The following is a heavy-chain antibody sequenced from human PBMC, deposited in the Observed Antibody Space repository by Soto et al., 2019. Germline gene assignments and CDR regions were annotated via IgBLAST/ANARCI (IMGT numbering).Heavy chain of an antibody. CDR1: GFTLSDHY. D-gene: IGHD4-17*01. V-gene: IGHV3-72*01. CDR3: VREFHGDYGAQDY. CDR2: SRDKAQGYST. J-gene: IGHJ4*02. Sequence: GGSLRLSCAGSGFTLSDHYIDWVRQAPGKGLEWVGRSRDKAQGYSTAYAASVKGRFTTSRDNANNSLYLQMNSLRGEDTAVYYCVREFHGDYGAQDYWGQGILVTVSS.